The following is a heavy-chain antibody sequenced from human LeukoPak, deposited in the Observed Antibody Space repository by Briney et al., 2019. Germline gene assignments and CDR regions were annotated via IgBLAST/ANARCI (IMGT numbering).Heavy chain of an antibody. CDR1: GFTFSSYE. CDR3: ARDGTITYYYDSSGYYYDY. CDR2: ISSSGSTI. J-gene: IGHJ4*02. D-gene: IGHD3-22*01. V-gene: IGHV3-48*03. Sequence: TGGSLRLSCAASGFTFSSYEMNWVRQAPGKGLEWVSYISSSGSTIYYADSVKGRFTISRDNAKNSLYLQMNSLRAEDTALYHCARDGTITYYYDSSGYYYDYWGQGTLVTVSS.